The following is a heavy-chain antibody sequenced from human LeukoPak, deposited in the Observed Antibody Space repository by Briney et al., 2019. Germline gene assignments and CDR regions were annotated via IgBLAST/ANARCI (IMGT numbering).Heavy chain of an antibody. J-gene: IGHJ3*02. CDR1: GFTFDDYA. Sequence: PGGSLRLSCAASGFTFDDYAMHWVRQAPGKGLEWVSGISWNSGSIGYADSVKGRFTISRDNSKNTLYLQMNSLRAEDTAVYYCARVTHYYDSIDAFDIWGQGTMVTVSS. CDR2: ISWNSGSI. D-gene: IGHD3-22*01. CDR3: ARVTHYYDSIDAFDI. V-gene: IGHV3-9*01.